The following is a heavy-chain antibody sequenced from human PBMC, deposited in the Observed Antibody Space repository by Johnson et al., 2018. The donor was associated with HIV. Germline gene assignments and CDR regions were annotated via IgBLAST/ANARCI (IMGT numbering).Heavy chain of an antibody. V-gene: IGHV3-66*01. CDR3: ASSYSESDAFDI. D-gene: IGHD3-10*01. J-gene: IGHJ3*02. CDR1: AFTVSDNY. Sequence: VQLVESGGGLVQPGGSLRLSCAASAFTVSDNYLSWVRQAPGKGLAWVSVIYTGGSTYYADSVTGRFTISRDNSKNTLYLQMNSLRVEDTAVYYCASSYSESDAFDIWGQGTMVTVSS. CDR2: IYTGGST.